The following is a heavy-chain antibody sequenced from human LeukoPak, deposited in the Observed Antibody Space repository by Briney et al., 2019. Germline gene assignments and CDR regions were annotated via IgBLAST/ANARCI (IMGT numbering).Heavy chain of an antibody. CDR2: IYYSGST. D-gene: IGHD4-23*01. CDR3: ARGDYYGGNSGVFDY. J-gene: IGHJ4*02. V-gene: IGHV4-59*08. Sequence: SETLSLTCTVSGGSISSYYWSWIRQPPGKGLEWIGYIYYSGSTNYNPSLKSRVTISVDTSKNQFSLKLSSVTAADTAVYYCARGDYYGGNSGVFDYWGQGTLVTVSS. CDR1: GGSISSYY.